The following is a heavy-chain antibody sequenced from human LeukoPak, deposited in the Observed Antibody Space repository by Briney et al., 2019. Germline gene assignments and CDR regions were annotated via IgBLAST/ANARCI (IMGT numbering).Heavy chain of an antibody. CDR2: MYVSGTT. D-gene: IGHD3-9*01. Sequence: SETLSLTCTVSGGSISDHYLSWIRQPAGKGLEWIGRMYVSGTTNYNPSLRSRVTISVDTSKNQFSLKLSSVTAADTAVYYCARGGYDILTGQPFDYWGQGTLVTVSS. V-gene: IGHV4-4*07. CDR1: GGSISDHY. J-gene: IGHJ4*02. CDR3: ARGGYDILTGQPFDY.